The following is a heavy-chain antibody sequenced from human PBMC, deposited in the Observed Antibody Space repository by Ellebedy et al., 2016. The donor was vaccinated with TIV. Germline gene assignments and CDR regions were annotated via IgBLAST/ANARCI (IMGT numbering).Heavy chain of an antibody. CDR3: ARDLFSIAAAEKFNP. CDR1: GFTVSSNY. D-gene: IGHD6-13*01. J-gene: IGHJ5*02. CDR2: IYSGGST. Sequence: GESLKISXAASGFTVSSNYMSWVRQAPGKGLEWVSVIYSGGSTYYADSVKGRFTISRDNSKNTLYLQMNSLRAEDTAVYYCARDLFSIAAAEKFNPWGQGTLVTVSS. V-gene: IGHV3-53*01.